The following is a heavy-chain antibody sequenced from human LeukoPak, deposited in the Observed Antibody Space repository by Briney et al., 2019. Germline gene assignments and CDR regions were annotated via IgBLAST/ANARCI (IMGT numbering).Heavy chain of an antibody. CDR1: GYTFTAYY. J-gene: IGHJ4*02. Sequence: ASVKVSCRASGYTFTAYYMHWVRQAPGQGLEWMGRINPNTGGTNYAQKFQGRVTMTGDTSISTAYMELSRLTSDDTAVYYCARIGGAHNFDHWGQGTLVTVSS. D-gene: IGHD3-16*01. V-gene: IGHV1-2*06. CDR2: INPNTGGT. CDR3: ARIGGAHNFDH.